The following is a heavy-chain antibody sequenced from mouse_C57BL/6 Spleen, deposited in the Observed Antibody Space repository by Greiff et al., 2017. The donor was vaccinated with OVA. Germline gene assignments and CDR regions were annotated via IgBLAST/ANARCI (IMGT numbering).Heavy chain of an antibody. CDR1: GYSFTGYY. CDR3: AKYELAESLYYFDY. Sequence: VQLQQSGPELVKPGASVKISCKASGYSFTGYYMNWVKQSPEKSLEWIGEINPSTGGTTYNQKFKAKATLTVDKSSSTAYMQLKSLTSEDSAVYYCAKYELAESLYYFDYWGQGTTLTVSS. J-gene: IGHJ2*01. V-gene: IGHV1-42*01. D-gene: IGHD6-2*01. CDR2: INPSTGGT.